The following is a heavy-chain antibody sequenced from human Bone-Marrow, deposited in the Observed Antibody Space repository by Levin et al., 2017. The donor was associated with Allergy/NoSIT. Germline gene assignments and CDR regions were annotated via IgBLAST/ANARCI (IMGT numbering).Heavy chain of an antibody. V-gene: IGHV3-30-3*01. CDR3: ARGRGMVRGVIDDY. Sequence: GGSLRLSCAASGFTFSSYAMHWVRQAPGKGLEWVAVISYDGSNKYYADSVKGRFTISRDNSKNTLYLQMNSLRAEDTAVYYCARGRGMVRGVIDDYWGQGTLVTVSS. J-gene: IGHJ4*02. D-gene: IGHD3-10*01. CDR1: GFTFSSYA. CDR2: ISYDGSNK.